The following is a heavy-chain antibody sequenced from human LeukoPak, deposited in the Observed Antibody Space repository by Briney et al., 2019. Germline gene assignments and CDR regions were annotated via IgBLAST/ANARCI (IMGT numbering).Heavy chain of an antibody. J-gene: IGHJ4*02. CDR2: IYYSGST. V-gene: IGHV4-59*08. CDR3: ARLGSSGWLTVLDY. CDR1: GGSISSYH. D-gene: IGHD6-19*01. Sequence: SETLSLTCTVSGGSISSYHWSWIRQPPGKGLEWIGYIYYSGSTNYNPSLKSRVTISVDTSKNQFSLKLSSVTAADTAVYYCARLGSSGWLTVLDYWGQGTLVTVSS.